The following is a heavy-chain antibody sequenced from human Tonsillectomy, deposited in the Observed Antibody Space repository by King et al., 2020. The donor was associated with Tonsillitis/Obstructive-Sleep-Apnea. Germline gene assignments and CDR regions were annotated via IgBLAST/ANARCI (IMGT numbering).Heavy chain of an antibody. V-gene: IGHV3-9*01. CDR3: AKDIYSNHGGFDY. CDR1: GFTFDDYA. J-gene: IGHJ4*02. D-gene: IGHD4-11*01. CDR2: ISWNSGSV. Sequence: VQLVESGGGLVQPGRSLRLSCAASGFTFDDYAMHWVRQAPGKGLEWVSGISWNSGSVDYADSVKGRFTISRDNAKNSLYLQMDSLRAEATAFYYCAKDIYSNHGGFDYWGPGTLVTVSS.